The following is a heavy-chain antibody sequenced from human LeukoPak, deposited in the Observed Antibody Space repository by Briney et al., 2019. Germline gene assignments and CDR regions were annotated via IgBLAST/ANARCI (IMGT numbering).Heavy chain of an antibody. CDR3: ATWPGVWYGEDY. J-gene: IGHJ4*02. D-gene: IGHD3-10*01. CDR2: IYGGGST. Sequence: GGSLRLSCAASGFTVSNNYMSWVRQAPGKGLEWVSVIYGGGSTFYADSVKGRSTISRDNSQNTMYLQMNGLRAEDTAVYYCATWPGVWYGEDYWGQGTLVTVSS. CDR1: GFTVSNNY. V-gene: IGHV3-53*01.